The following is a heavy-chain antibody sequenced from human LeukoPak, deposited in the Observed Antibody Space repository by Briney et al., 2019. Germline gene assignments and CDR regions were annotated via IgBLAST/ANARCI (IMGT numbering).Heavy chain of an antibody. D-gene: IGHD6-25*01. V-gene: IGHV3-23*01. CDR3: AKFFAPSGGASGWPWTMDY. Sequence: GGSLRLSCAASGFSFSSHAMTWVHQSPGQGLEWVAAISGSGTTTYYAGSAKGRFTISRDNSKNTLYLQMNSLRADGTAVFYCAKFFAPSGGASGWPWTMDYWGQGALVTVSS. CDR2: ISGSGTTT. CDR1: GFSFSSHA. J-gene: IGHJ4*02.